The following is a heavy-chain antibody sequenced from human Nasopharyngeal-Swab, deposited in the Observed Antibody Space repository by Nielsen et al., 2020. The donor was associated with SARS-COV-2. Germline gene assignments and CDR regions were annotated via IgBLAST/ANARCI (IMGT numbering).Heavy chain of an antibody. D-gene: IGHD3-10*01. V-gene: IGHV3-53*01. CDR1: GFTVSSNY. CDR2: IYSGGST. Sequence: ESLKISCAASGFTVSSNYMSWVRQAPGKGLEWVSVIYSGGSTYYADSVKGRFTISRDNSKNTLYLQMNSLRAEDTAVYYCASSGQSEDYWGQGTLVTVSS. J-gene: IGHJ4*02. CDR3: ASSGQSEDY.